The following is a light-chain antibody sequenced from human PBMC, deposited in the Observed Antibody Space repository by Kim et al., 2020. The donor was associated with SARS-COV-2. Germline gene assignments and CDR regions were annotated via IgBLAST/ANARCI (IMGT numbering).Light chain of an antibody. Sequence: EIVLTQSPATLSLSPGERATLSCRASQSVTGSLAWYQQKPGQAPSLLIYDASNRATGIPARFSGSGSGTDFTLTISSLEPVDFAVYYCQQRSSWPFTFGPGTKVDIK. CDR2: DAS. CDR1: QSVTGS. J-gene: IGKJ3*01. CDR3: QQRSSWPFT. V-gene: IGKV3-11*01.